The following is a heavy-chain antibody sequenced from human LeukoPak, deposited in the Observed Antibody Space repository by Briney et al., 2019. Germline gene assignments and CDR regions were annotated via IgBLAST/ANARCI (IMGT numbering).Heavy chain of an antibody. V-gene: IGHV3-15*01. J-gene: IGHJ4*02. CDR3: ARAGSYDSSGYYYIFGELGFDY. D-gene: IGHD3-22*01. CDR1: GFTFSNAW. CDR2: IKSKTDGGTT. Sequence: GGSLRLSYAASGFTFSNAWTSWDRQAPGKGLEWVGRIKSKTDGGTTDYAAPVKGRFTISRDDSKNTLYLQMNSLRAEDTAVYYCARAGSYDSSGYYYIFGELGFDYWGQGTLVTVSS.